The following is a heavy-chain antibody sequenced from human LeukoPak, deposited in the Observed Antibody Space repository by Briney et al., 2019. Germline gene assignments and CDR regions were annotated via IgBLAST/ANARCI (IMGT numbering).Heavy chain of an antibody. V-gene: IGHV4-59*01. CDR1: GGSSSSYY. J-gene: IGHJ4*02. Sequence: PSETLSLTCTVSGGSSSSYYWSWLRQPPGKGLEWIGYIYYSGSTNYNPSLKSRVTISVDTSKNQFSLKLSSVTAADTAVYYCAGYVDTDMVTHWGQGTLVTVSS. D-gene: IGHD5-18*01. CDR3: AGYVDTDMVTH. CDR2: IYYSGST.